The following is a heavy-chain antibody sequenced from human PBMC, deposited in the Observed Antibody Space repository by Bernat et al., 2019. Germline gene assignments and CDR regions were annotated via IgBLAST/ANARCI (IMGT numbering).Heavy chain of an antibody. D-gene: IGHD6-13*01. V-gene: IGHV3-30*18. CDR1: GFTFSSYG. Sequence: QVQLVESGGGVVQPGRSLRLSCAASGFTFSSYGMHWVHQAPGKGLEWVAVISNDGRNKYYADSVKDRLTISRDNSQNTLYPQMNSLRVEDTAVYYCAKERDSSNWYGGGFDYWGQGTLVTVSS. CDR2: ISNDGRNK. CDR3: AKERDSSNWYGGGFDY. J-gene: IGHJ4*02.